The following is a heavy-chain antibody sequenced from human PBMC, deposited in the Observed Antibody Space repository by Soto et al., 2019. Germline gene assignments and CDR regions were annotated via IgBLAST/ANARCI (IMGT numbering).Heavy chain of an antibody. CDR2: IIPIFGTA. Sequence: SVKVSCKASGGTFSSYAISWVRQAPGQGLEWMGGIIPIFGTANYAQKFQGRVTITADESTSTAYMELSSLRSEDTAVYYCARELELPDEVYLVRWFDPWGQGTLVTVSS. V-gene: IGHV1-69*13. J-gene: IGHJ5*02. CDR3: ARELELPDEVYLVRWFDP. D-gene: IGHD1-7*01. CDR1: GGTFSSYA.